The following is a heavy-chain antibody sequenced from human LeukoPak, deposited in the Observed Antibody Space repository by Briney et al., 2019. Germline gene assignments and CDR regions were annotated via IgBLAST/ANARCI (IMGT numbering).Heavy chain of an antibody. CDR2: ISGSGATT. V-gene: IGHV3-23*01. CDR1: GFTFSNYA. CDR3: AKVAMGYYYDSSGLTLDY. Sequence: GGSLRLSCAASGFTFSNYAMNWVRQAPGKGLEWVSAISGSGATTYYADSVKGRFTISRDNSKNTLYLQMNSLRAEDTAVYYCAKVAMGYYYDSSGLTLDYWGQGTLVTVSS. D-gene: IGHD3-22*01. J-gene: IGHJ4*02.